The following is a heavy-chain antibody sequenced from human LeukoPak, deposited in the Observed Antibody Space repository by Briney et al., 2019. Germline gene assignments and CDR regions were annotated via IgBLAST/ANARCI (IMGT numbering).Heavy chain of an antibody. CDR3: ARVQSYYDFWSGYRYYFDY. J-gene: IGHJ4*02. CDR2: INHSGST. CDR1: GGSFSGYY. Sequence: SETLSLTCAVYGGSFSGYYWSWIRQPPGKGLEWIGEINHSGSTNYNPSLKSRVTISVDTSKNQFSLKLSSVTAADTAVYCCARVQSYYDFWSGYRYYFDYWGQGTLVTVSS. D-gene: IGHD3-3*01. V-gene: IGHV4-34*01.